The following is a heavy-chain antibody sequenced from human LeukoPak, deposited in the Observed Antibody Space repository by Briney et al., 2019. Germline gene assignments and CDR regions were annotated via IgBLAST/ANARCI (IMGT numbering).Heavy chain of an antibody. D-gene: IGHD7-27*01. J-gene: IGHJ3*01. Sequence: ASVKVSCKVSGDTLSELSMHWVRQAPGKGLEWMGGFDPEYGKTVYSQKLQGRVTMTEDTSTDTAYMQLGSLTSEDTAVYYCTRSNWGSSGAFDFWGQGTMVTVSS. V-gene: IGHV1-24*01. CDR2: FDPEYGKT. CDR1: GDTLSELS. CDR3: TRSNWGSSGAFDF.